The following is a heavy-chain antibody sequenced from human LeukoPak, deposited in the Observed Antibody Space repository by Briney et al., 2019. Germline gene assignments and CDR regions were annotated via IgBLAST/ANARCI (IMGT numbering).Heavy chain of an antibody. CDR2: INPNSGGT. CDR1: GYTFTGYY. V-gene: IGHV1-2*02. J-gene: IGHJ6*03. D-gene: IGHD2-21*02. Sequence: ASVKVSCKASGYTFTGYYMHWVRQAPGQGLEWMGWINPNSGGTNYAQKFQGRVTMTRDTSISTAYMELGRLRSDDTAVYYCARVGSQVTPYYYYYYYMDVWGKGTTVTISS. CDR3: ARVGSQVTPYYYYYYYMDV.